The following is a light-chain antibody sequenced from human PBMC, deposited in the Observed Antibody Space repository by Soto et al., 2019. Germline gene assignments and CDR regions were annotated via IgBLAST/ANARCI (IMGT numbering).Light chain of an antibody. CDR3: SSYTSRSTRV. J-gene: IGLJ3*02. CDR2: EVS. V-gene: IGLV2-14*01. CDR1: SSDVGAYNH. Sequence: QSALTRPASVSGSPGQSITISCTGTSSDVGAYNHVSWYQQDPGKAPKLMIYEVSKRPSGVSNRFSGSKSGNTASLTISGLQPEDEGDYYCSSYTSRSTRVFGGGTKLTVL.